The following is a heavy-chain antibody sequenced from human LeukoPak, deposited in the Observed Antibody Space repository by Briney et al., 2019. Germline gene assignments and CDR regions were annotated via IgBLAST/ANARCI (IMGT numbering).Heavy chain of an antibody. CDR3: ARVPGAYLSSAFDI. Sequence: GGSLRLSCAASGFTFSSYWMSWVRQAPGKRLEWVANIKQDGSAKYYVDSVKGRFTISRDNAKNSLYLQMNSLRAEDTAVYYCARVPGAYLSSAFDIWGQGTMVTVSS. CDR2: IKQDGSAK. CDR1: GFTFSSYW. V-gene: IGHV3-7*03. J-gene: IGHJ3*02. D-gene: IGHD2/OR15-2a*01.